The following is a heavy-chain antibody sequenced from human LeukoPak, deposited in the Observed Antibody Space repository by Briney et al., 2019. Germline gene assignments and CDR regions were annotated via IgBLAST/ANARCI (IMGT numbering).Heavy chain of an antibody. CDR3: ARETYSLSGYYYYMDV. Sequence: GGSLRLSCAASGFTFSSYWMSWVRQAPGKGLVWVANIKQDGSEKYYVDSVKGRFTISRNNAKNSLYLQMNSLRAEDTAVYYCARETYSLSGYYYYMDVWGKGTTVTVSS. CDR1: GFTFSSYW. J-gene: IGHJ6*03. V-gene: IGHV3-7*01. CDR2: IKQDGSEK. D-gene: IGHD3-10*01.